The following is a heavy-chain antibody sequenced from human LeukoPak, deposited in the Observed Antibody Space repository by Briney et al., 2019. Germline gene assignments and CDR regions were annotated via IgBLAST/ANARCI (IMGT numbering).Heavy chain of an antibody. CDR3: ARSLTARGSYAL. CDR2: IYPGDSDT. Sequence: GESLKISCKDSGSSFTSYWIGWARQMPGKGLEWMGIIYPGDSDTRYSPSFQGQVTISADKSISTAYLQWSSLKASDTAMYFCARSLTARGSYALWGQGTLVTASS. V-gene: IGHV5-51*01. CDR1: GSSFTSYW. J-gene: IGHJ4*02. D-gene: IGHD1-26*01.